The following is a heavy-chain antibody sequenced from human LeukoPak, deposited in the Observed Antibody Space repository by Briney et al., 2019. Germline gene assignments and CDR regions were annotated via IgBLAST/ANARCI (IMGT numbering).Heavy chain of an antibody. CDR3: ARVGYSYGYGIDY. CDR2: IYYSGST. V-gene: IGHV4-30-4*08. CDR1: GGSISSGGYY. J-gene: IGHJ4*02. D-gene: IGHD5-18*01. Sequence: SETLSLTCTVSGGSISSGGYYWSWIRQHPGKGLEWIGYIYYSGSTYYNPSLKSRVTISVDTSKNQFSLKLSSVTAADTAVYYCARVGYSYGYGIDYWGQGTLVTVSS.